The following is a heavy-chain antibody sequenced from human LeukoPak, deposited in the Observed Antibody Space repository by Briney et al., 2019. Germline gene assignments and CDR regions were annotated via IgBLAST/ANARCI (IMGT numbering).Heavy chain of an antibody. V-gene: IGHV4-34*01. J-gene: IGHJ4*02. D-gene: IGHD2-15*01. Sequence: PSETLSLTCAVYGGSSSGYYWSWIRQPPGKGLEWIGEINHSGSTNYNPSLKSRVTISVDTSKNRFSLKLSSVTAADTAVYYCARSGPVDCSGGSCYEGYWGQGTLVTVSS. CDR3: ARSGPVDCSGGSCYEGY. CDR2: INHSGST. CDR1: GGSSSGYY.